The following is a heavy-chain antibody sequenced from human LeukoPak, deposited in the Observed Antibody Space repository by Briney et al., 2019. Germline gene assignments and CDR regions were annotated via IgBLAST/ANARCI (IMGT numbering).Heavy chain of an antibody. J-gene: IGHJ4*02. V-gene: IGHV3-11*01. CDR2: ISSSGSTI. CDR1: GLTFSDYY. D-gene: IGHD2-21*02. Sequence: KPGGSLRLSCAASGLTFSDYYMSWIRQAPGKGLEWVSYISSSGSTIYYADSVKGRFTISRDNAKNSLYLQMNSLRAEDTAVYYCARSVVVTDGWSNEYYFDYWGQGTLVTVSS. CDR3: ARSVVVTDGWSNEYYFDY.